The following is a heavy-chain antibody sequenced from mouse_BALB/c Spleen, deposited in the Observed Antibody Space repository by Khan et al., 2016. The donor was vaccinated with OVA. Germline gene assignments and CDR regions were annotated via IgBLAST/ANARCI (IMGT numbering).Heavy chain of an antibody. D-gene: IGHD1-1*01. V-gene: IGHV5-6*01. CDR3: ARLAYFYDSEGFAY. CDR1: GFTFSTYG. CDR2: VSTGGHYT. J-gene: IGHJ3*01. Sequence: EVELVESGGDVVKPGGSLKLSCAASGFTFSTYGMSWVRQTPDKRLEWVATVSTGGHYTYYPDIVKGRFTISRDNAKDTLYLQMSSLKSEDTAMFSCARLAYFYDSEGFAYWGQGTLVTVSA.